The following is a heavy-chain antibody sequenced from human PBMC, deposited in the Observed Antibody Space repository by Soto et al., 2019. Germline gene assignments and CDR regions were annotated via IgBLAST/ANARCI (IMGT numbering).Heavy chain of an antibody. Sequence: QVQLVESGGGVVQPGRSLRLSCAASGFTFSSYGMHWVRQAPGKGLEWVAGISYDGSNKYYADSVKGRFTISRDNSKNTLYLQMNSLRAEETAVYYCAKYQYCGDSVGAFDIWGQGTMVTVSS. J-gene: IGHJ3*02. CDR2: ISYDGSNK. V-gene: IGHV3-30*18. CDR3: AKYQYCGDSVGAFDI. CDR1: GFTFSSYG. D-gene: IGHD2-21*01.